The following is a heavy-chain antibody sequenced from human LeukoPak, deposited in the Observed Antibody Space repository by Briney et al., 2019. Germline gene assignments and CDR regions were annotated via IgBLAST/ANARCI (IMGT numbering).Heavy chain of an antibody. CDR3: AKDYRYQLLYYFDY. J-gene: IGHJ4*02. V-gene: IGHV3-23*01. CDR2: ISGSGGST. D-gene: IGHD2-2*02. CDR1: GFTFSRYA. Sequence: GGSLRLSCAASGFTFSRYAMSWVREAPGKGLEWVSAISGSGGSTYYADSVKGRFTISRDNSKNTLYLQMNSLRAEDTAVYYCAKDYRYQLLYYFDYWGQGTLVTVSS.